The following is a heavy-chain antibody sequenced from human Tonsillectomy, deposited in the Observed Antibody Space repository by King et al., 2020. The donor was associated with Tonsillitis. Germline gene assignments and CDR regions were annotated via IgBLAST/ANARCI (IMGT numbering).Heavy chain of an antibody. J-gene: IGHJ2*01. CDR1: GGSISSGGYS. CDR2: IYHSGFT. CDR3: ARGDWYFDL. Sequence: QLQESGSGLVKPSQTLSLTCAVSGGSISSGGYSWSWIRQPPGKGLEWIGYIYHSGFTYYNTSLKSRVYISVDRSKNQFSLKLTSVTAADTAVYYCARGDWYFDLWGPGTLVTVSS. V-gene: IGHV4-30-2*01. D-gene: IGHD3-16*01.